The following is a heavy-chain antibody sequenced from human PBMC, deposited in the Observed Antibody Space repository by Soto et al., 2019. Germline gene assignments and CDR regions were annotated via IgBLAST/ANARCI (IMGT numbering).Heavy chain of an antibody. V-gene: IGHV1-3*01. D-gene: IGHD3-22*01. CDR2: INAGNGNT. CDR3: ARHRDYYDSSGYVRLIDY. Sequence: VASVKVSCKASGYTFTSYLIHWVRQAPGQRLEWIGWINAGNGNTKYSQKFQDRVTITRDTSASTAYMELSSLRSEDTAMYYCARHRDYYDSSGYVRLIDYWGQGTLVTVSS. CDR1: GYTFTSYL. J-gene: IGHJ4*02.